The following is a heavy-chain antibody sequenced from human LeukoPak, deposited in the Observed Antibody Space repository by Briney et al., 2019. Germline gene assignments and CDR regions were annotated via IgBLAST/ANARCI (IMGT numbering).Heavy chain of an antibody. Sequence: SGTLSLTCAVSGGSISSSNWWSWVRQPPGKGLEWIGEIYHSGSTNYNPSLKSRVNISVDKSKNQLSLKLSSVTAADTAVYYCARRYYDYVWGSYRGNYYYYYIDVWGKGTTVTVSS. CDR1: GGSISSSNW. CDR2: IYHSGST. CDR3: ARRYYDYVWGSYRGNYYYYYIDV. V-gene: IGHV4-4*02. J-gene: IGHJ6*03. D-gene: IGHD3-16*02.